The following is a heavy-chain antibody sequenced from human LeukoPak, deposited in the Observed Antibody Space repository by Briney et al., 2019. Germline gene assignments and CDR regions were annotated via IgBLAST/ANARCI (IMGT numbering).Heavy chain of an antibody. J-gene: IGHJ3*02. D-gene: IGHD7-27*01. V-gene: IGHV1-69*06. CDR1: GYTFTSYA. CDR2: IIPIFGTA. CDR3: ARVAVLTGDLLGHDAFDI. Sequence: SVKVSCKASGYTFTSYAISWVRQAPGQGLEWMGGIIPIFGTANYAQKFQGRVTITADKSTSTAYMELSSLRSEDTAVYYCARVAVLTGDLLGHDAFDIWGQGTMVTVSS.